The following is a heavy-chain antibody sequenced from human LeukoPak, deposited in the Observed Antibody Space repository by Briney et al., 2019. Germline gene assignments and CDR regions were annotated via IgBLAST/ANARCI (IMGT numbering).Heavy chain of an antibody. CDR1: GFSFTDAW. CDR2: IKSKADGGRA. CDR3: TTEKDLYYYDSSGYFH. D-gene: IGHD3-22*01. Sequence: GGSLRLSCAASGFSFTDAWMSWVRQAPGRGLEWVGRIKSKADGGRAEYSATVKGRFFISRDDAKSTLYVQMIRLRTEDTAVYYCTTEKDLYYYDSSGYFHWGQGSLVTVSS. J-gene: IGHJ4*02. V-gene: IGHV3-15*01.